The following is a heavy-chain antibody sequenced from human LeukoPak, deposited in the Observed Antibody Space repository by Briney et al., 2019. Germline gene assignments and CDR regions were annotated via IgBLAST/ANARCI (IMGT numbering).Heavy chain of an antibody. Sequence: PSETLSLTCTVSGGSISSGGYYWSWIRQHPGKGLEWIGYIYYSGSTYYNPSLKSRVTISVDTSKNQFSLKLSSVTAADTAVYYCARDGVWRDCSSTSCYTVALGIEIWGQGTMVTVSS. V-gene: IGHV4-31*03. CDR2: IYYSGST. CDR1: GGSISSGGYY. CDR3: ARDGVWRDCSSTSCYTVALGIEI. J-gene: IGHJ3*02. D-gene: IGHD2-2*02.